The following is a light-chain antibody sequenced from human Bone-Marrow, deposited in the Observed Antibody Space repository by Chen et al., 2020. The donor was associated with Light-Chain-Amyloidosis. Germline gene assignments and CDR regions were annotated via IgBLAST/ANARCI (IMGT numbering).Light chain of an antibody. CDR1: QTISSNY. Sequence: EIALTQSPGTLSSSPGEGANLSCRASQTISSNYLTWYQRKFGQAPRLLNYGSSCRATGIPNRFTGSGSKTEFTLTINRLEPEDCAMYYCQQYGTSPITFSGGTKVEIK. J-gene: IGKJ4*01. CDR2: GSS. CDR3: QQYGTSPIT. V-gene: IGKV3-20*01.